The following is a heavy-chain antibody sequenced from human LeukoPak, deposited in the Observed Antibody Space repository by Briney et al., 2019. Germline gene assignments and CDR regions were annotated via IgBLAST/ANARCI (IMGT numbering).Heavy chain of an antibody. CDR1: GGSISSSSYY. Sequence: SETLSLTCTVSGGSISSSSYYWGWIRQPPGKGLEWIGSIYYSGSTYYNPSLKSRVTISVDTSKNQFSLKLSSVTAADTAVHYCTVLLWFGEPDYWGQGTLVTVSS. J-gene: IGHJ4*02. CDR2: IYYSGST. V-gene: IGHV4-39*01. CDR3: TVLLWFGEPDY. D-gene: IGHD3-10*01.